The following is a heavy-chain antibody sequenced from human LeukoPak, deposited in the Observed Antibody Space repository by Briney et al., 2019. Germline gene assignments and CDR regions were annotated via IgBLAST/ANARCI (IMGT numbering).Heavy chain of an antibody. CDR1: GFTFSSYP. J-gene: IGHJ3*02. D-gene: IGHD5-12*01. V-gene: IGHV3-21*01. CDR2: ITTSSGQI. Sequence: GGSLRLSCAASGFTFSSYPMSWVRQAPGKGLEWVSYITTSSGQIYYGDSVKGRFIISRDNAKNSLYLQMNSLRAEDTAVYYCARERVTTTAFDIWGQGTMVTVSS. CDR3: ARERVTTTAFDI.